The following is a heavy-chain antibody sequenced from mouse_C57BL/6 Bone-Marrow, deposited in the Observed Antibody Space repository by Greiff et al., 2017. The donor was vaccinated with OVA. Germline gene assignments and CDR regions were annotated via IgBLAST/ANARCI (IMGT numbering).Heavy chain of an antibody. V-gene: IGHV1-42*01. CDR2: INPSTGGT. J-gene: IGHJ4*01. D-gene: IGHD3-2*02. CDR1: GYSFTGYY. CDR3: ARESDSSGFLYYYAMDY. Sequence: VQLQQSGPELVKPGASVKISCTASGYSFTGYYMNWVKQSPEKSLEWIGEINPSTGGTTYNQKFKAKATLTVDKSSSTAYMQLKSLTSEDSAVYYCARESDSSGFLYYYAMDYWGQGTSVTVSS.